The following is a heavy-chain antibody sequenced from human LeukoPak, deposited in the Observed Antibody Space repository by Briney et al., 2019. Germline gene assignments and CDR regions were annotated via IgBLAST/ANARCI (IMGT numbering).Heavy chain of an antibody. CDR1: GGSFSGYY. CDR3: ARGPFEYSSGGYSY. J-gene: IGHJ4*02. V-gene: IGHV4-34*01. CDR2: INHSGST. D-gene: IGHD6-25*01. Sequence: SETLSLTCAVYGGSFSGYYWSWIRQPPGKGLEWIGEINHSGSTNDNPSLKSRVTISVDTSKNQFSLKLSSVTAADTAVYYCARGPFEYSSGGYSYWGQGTLVTVSS.